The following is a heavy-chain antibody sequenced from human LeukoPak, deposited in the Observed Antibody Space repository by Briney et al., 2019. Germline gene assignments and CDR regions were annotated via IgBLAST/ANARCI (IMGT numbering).Heavy chain of an antibody. J-gene: IGHJ4*02. CDR1: GVSFSGYY. CDR2: INHSGST. V-gene: IGHV4-34*01. CDR3: ARHGSGPLDY. Sequence: SETLSLTCAVYGVSFSGYYWNWIRQPPGKGLEWIGEINHSGSTNYNPSLKSRVTISVDTSKNQFSLKLSSVTAADTAVYYCARHGSGPLDYWGQGTLVTVSS.